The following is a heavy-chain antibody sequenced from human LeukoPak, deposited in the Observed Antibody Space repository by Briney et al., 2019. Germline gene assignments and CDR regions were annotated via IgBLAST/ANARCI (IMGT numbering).Heavy chain of an antibody. J-gene: IGHJ6*02. Sequence: RASVKVSCKVSGYTLTELSMHWVRQAPGKGLEWMGGFDPEDGETVYAQKFQGRVTMTEDTSTDTAYMELSSMRSEDTAVYYCARIPAVVVIGYGMDVWGQGTTVTVSS. CDR2: FDPEDGET. V-gene: IGHV1-24*01. D-gene: IGHD3-22*01. CDR3: ARIPAVVVIGYGMDV. CDR1: GYTLTELS.